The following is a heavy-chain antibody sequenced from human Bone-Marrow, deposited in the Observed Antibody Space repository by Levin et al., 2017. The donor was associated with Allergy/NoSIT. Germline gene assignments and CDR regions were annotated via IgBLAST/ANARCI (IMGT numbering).Heavy chain of an antibody. D-gene: IGHD1-7*01. CDR2: IYYSGSA. Sequence: SETLSLTCSVSGGSVSSYYWTWIRQAPGKGLEWIGYIYYSGSATYNPSLKSRITISIDTSKNQFSLLLRSVTAADTAVYYCVRDYRSITGTTSWYYGMDVWGRGTTVTVSS. CDR3: VRDYRSITGTTSWYYGMDV. CDR1: GGSVSSYY. V-gene: IGHV4-59*02. J-gene: IGHJ6*02.